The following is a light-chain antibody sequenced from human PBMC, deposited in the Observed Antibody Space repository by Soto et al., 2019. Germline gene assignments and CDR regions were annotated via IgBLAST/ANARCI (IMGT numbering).Light chain of an antibody. CDR3: GTWDSSLGAGV. CDR1: SSNIGNNY. Sequence: QSVLTQPPSVSAAPGQKVTLSCSGSSSNIGNNYVSWYQQLPGTAPKLLIYENNKRPSGIPDRFSGSKSGTSATLGITGLQTGDEADYYCGTWDSSLGAGVFGGGTKLTVL. J-gene: IGLJ3*02. CDR2: ENN. V-gene: IGLV1-51*01.